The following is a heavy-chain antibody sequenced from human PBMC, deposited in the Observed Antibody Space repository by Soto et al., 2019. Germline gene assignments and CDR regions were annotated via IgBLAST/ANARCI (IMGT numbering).Heavy chain of an antibody. Sequence: QVQRVQSGAEVTKPGSSVKVSCKASGGTFSSYAISWVRQAPGQGLEWMGGIIPIFGTANYAQKCQGRVTITADKSTSTAYMELSSLRSEDTAVYYCAIRTYCSSTSCYVGGGSYGMDVCGQGTTVTVSS. J-gene: IGHJ6*02. CDR1: GGTFSSYA. CDR3: AIRTYCSSTSCYVGGGSYGMDV. V-gene: IGHV1-69*06. D-gene: IGHD2-2*01. CDR2: IIPIFGTA.